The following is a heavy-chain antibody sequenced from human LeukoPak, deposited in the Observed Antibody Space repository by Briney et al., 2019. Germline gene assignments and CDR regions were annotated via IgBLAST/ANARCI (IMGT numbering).Heavy chain of an antibody. D-gene: IGHD6-13*01. CDR3: ARDRIRIAAAGTGYFQH. Sequence: GRSLRLSCAASGFTFSSYAMHRVRQAPGKGLEWVAVISHDGSNKYYADSVKGRFTISRDNSKNTLYLQMNSLRAEDTAVYYCARDRIRIAAAGTGYFQHWGQGTLVTVSS. CDR2: ISHDGSNK. V-gene: IGHV3-30-3*01. CDR1: GFTFSSYA. J-gene: IGHJ1*01.